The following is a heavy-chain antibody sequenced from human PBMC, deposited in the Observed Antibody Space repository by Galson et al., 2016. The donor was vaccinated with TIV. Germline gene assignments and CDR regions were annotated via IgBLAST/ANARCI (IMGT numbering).Heavy chain of an antibody. D-gene: IGHD4-17*01. CDR3: ARSGDYGDY. Sequence: SGYTFTSYDINWVRQATGQGLEWMGWMNPNSGNTGFAQKFRGRVTMTRNTSVRTAYMELSSLRSEDTAVYYCARSGDYGDYWGQGTLVTVSS. V-gene: IGHV1-8*02. CDR2: MNPNSGNT. J-gene: IGHJ4*02. CDR1: GYTFTSYD.